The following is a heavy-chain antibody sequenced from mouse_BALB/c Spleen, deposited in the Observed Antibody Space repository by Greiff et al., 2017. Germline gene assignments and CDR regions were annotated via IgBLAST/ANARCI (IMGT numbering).Heavy chain of an antibody. D-gene: IGHD1-2*01. CDR3: ARLYYGYGFAY. CDR2: ISNLAYSI. J-gene: IGHJ3*01. V-gene: IGHV5-15*02. Sequence: EVQGVESGGGLVQPGGSRKLSCAASGFTFSDYGMAWVRQAPGKGPEWVAFISNLAYSIYYADTVTGRFTISRENAKNTLYLEMSSLRSEDTAMYYCARLYYGYGFAYWGQGTLVTVSA. CDR1: GFTFSDYG.